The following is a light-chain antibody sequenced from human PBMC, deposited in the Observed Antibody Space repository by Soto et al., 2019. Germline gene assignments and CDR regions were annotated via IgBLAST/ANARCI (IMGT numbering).Light chain of an antibody. Sequence: DIVMTQTPLSSPVTLGQPASISCRSSQSLVHSDGNTYLSWLHQRPGQPPRLLIYKISKRFSGVTDRFSGSGAGTEFTLKISRVEDEDVGVYYCMQATQFSWTFGQGTKVEI. CDR3: MQATQFSWT. V-gene: IGKV2-24*01. J-gene: IGKJ1*01. CDR2: KIS. CDR1: QSLVHSDGNTY.